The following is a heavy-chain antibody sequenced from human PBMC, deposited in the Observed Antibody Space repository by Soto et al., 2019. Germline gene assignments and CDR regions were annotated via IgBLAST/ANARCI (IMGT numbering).Heavy chain of an antibody. J-gene: IGHJ1*01. CDR3: ARAVDYYDSSGYYTHEYFQH. Sequence: QVQLVQSGGEVKKPWASVKVSCKSSGYTFTTYGITCVRQGPGQWLELMGWISAYNGNTNYAQKVQGRVTMTTDTSTRTAYMELRSLRSDDTAVYYCARAVDYYDSSGYYTHEYFQHWGQGTLVTVSS. CDR1: GYTFTTYG. V-gene: IGHV1-18*01. CDR2: ISAYNGNT. D-gene: IGHD3-22*01.